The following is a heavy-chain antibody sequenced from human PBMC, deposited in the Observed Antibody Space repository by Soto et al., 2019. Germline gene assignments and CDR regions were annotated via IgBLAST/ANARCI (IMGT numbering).Heavy chain of an antibody. CDR2: ISGSGGST. J-gene: IGHJ6*02. V-gene: IGHV3-23*01. CDR3: AKVKVEYCSSTSCPKRTYYYYGMDV. CDR1: GFTFSSYA. D-gene: IGHD2-2*01. Sequence: VGSLRLSCAASGFTFSSYAMSWVRQAPGKGLEWVSAISGSGGSTYYADSVKGRFTISRDNSRNTLYLQMNSLRAEDTAVYYCAKVKVEYCSSTSCPKRTYYYYGMDVWGQGTTVTVSS.